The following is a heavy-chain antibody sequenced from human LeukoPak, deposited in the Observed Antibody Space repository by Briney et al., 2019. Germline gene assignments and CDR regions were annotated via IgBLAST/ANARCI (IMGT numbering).Heavy chain of an antibody. CDR2: ISSSGART. CDR3: ARDPITVVGGGSFDY. J-gene: IGHJ4*02. V-gene: IGHV3-21*01. CDR1: GFTFSSYS. D-gene: IGHD4-23*01. Sequence: GGSLRLSCAASGFTFSSYSMNWVRQAPGKGLQWVSSISSSGARTYYADSLKGRVTISRDNAKNSYYLEMNNLVAEDTAVYYCARDPITVVGGGSFDYWGQGILVTVS.